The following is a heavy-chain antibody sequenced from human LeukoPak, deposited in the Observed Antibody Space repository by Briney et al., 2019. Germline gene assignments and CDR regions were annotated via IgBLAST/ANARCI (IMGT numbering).Heavy chain of an antibody. V-gene: IGHV3-7*01. CDR1: GFTFSSYW. CDR3: AREAPIVVVPAAGTYYGMDV. D-gene: IGHD2-2*01. Sequence: GGSLRLSCAASGFTFSSYWMSWVRQAPGKGLEWVANIKQDGSEKYYVDSVKGRFTISRDNAKNTLYLQMNSLRAEDTAVYYCAREAPIVVVPAAGTYYGMDVWGQGTTVTVSS. J-gene: IGHJ6*02. CDR2: IKQDGSEK.